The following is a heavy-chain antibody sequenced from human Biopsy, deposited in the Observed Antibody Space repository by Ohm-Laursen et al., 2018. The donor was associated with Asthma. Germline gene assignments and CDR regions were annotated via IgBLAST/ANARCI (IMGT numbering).Heavy chain of an antibody. J-gene: IGHJ4*02. Sequence: SLRLSCSASGFTFSNYGMHWVRQAPGKGLEWVAQILLDGRKINYPDSVKGRFTISRDNSKNMVYLQMNSLRPEDTAVYYCAKDRVAGRSYYFDYWGQGSLVSVSS. CDR2: ILLDGRKI. CDR1: GFTFSNYG. V-gene: IGHV3-30*18. D-gene: IGHD6-13*01. CDR3: AKDRVAGRSYYFDY.